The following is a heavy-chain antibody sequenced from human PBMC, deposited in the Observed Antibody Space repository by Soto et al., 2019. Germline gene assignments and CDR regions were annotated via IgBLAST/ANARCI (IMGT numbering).Heavy chain of an antibody. D-gene: IGHD2-2*01. J-gene: IGHJ6*02. V-gene: IGHV1-69*01. CDR3: ARDHVCSSTSCYPYYYYGMDV. CDR2: IIPIFGTA. Sequence: QVQLVQSGAEVKKPGSSVKVSCKASGGTFSSYAISWVRQAPGQGLEWMGGIIPIFGTANYAQKFQGRVTITADESTSTAYMELSSLRSEDTAVYYYARDHVCSSTSCYPYYYYGMDVWGQGTTVTVSS. CDR1: GGTFSSYA.